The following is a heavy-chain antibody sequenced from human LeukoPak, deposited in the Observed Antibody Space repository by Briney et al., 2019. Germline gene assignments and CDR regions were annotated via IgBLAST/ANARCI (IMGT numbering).Heavy chain of an antibody. CDR1: GFTLSSYW. J-gene: IGHJ3*02. CDR2: IRQDGSEK. V-gene: IGHV3-7*01. CDR3: ARSQVASFDI. D-gene: IGHD5-12*01. Sequence: GGSLRLSCAASGFTLSSYWMGWVRQAPGKGLEWVANIRQDGSEKYYVDSVKGRFTISRDNAKNSLYLQMNSLRAEDTAVYYCARSQVASFDIWGQGTMVTVSS.